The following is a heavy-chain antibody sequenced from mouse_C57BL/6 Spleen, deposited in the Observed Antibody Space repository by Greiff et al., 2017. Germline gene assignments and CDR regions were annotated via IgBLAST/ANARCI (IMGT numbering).Heavy chain of an antibody. J-gene: IGHJ2*01. CDR3: TRGDYSNYFDY. D-gene: IGHD2-5*01. V-gene: IGHV1-82*01. Sequence: VQLQQSGPELVKPGASVKISCKASGYAFSSSWMNWVKQRPGKGLEWIGRIYPGDGDTNYNGKFKGKATLTADKSSNTAYMQLSSLTSEDSAVYFCTRGDYSNYFDYWGQGTTLTVSS. CDR1: GYAFSSSW. CDR2: IYPGDGDT.